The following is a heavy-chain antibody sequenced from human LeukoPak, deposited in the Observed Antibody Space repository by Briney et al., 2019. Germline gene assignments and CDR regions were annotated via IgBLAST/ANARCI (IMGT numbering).Heavy chain of an antibody. CDR2: INPNSGGT. V-gene: IGHV1-2*02. Sequence: ASVKVSCKASGYTFTGYYMHWVRQATGQGLEWMGWINPNSGGTNYAQKFRGRVTMTRDTSISTAYMELSRLRSDDTAVYYCARSHRDSSGYSYFDYWGQGTLVTVSS. D-gene: IGHD3-22*01. CDR1: GYTFTGYY. CDR3: ARSHRDSSGYSYFDY. J-gene: IGHJ4*02.